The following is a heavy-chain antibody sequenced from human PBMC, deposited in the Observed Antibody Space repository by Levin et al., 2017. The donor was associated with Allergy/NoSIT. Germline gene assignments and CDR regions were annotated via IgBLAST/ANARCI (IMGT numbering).Heavy chain of an antibody. D-gene: IGHD3-3*01. CDR3: ARDFRGLRFLEWLTSGMDV. V-gene: IGHV3-21*01. CDR1: GFTFSSYS. J-gene: IGHJ6*02. CDR2: ISSSSSYI. Sequence: KSGGSLRLSCAASGFTFSSYSMNWVRQAPGKGLEWVSSISSSSSYIYYADSVRGRFTISRDNAKNSLYLQMNSLRAEDTAVYYCARDFRGLRFLEWLTSGMDVWGQGTTVTVSS.